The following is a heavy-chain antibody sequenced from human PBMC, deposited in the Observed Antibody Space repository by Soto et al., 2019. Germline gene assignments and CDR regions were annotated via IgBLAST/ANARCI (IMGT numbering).Heavy chain of an antibody. V-gene: IGHV1-18*01. Sequence: ASVKVSCKASGYTFTSYGISWVRQAPGQGLEWMGWISAYTGNTNYAQKLQGRVTMTTDTSTSTAYMEPRSLRSDDTAVYYCARDNRRIGGQRHGMDVWGQGTTVTVSS. D-gene: IGHD2-15*01. CDR1: GYTFTSYG. CDR2: ISAYTGNT. CDR3: ARDNRRIGGQRHGMDV. J-gene: IGHJ6*02.